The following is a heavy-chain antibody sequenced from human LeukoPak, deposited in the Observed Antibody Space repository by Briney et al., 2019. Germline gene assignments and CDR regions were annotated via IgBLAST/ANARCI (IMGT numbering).Heavy chain of an antibody. CDR2: IKQDGSEK. CDR1: GFTFGDTW. Sequence: GSLLLSCAASGFTFGDTWMNWVRQVPGQGLEWVANIKQDGSEKFYVASVKGRFTISRDNGKSSLYLQMNSLRAEDTALYYCATSYDMGWLIGYWGQGTLVTVSS. J-gene: IGHJ4*02. CDR3: ATSYDMGWLIGY. V-gene: IGHV3-7*03. D-gene: IGHD3/OR15-3a*01.